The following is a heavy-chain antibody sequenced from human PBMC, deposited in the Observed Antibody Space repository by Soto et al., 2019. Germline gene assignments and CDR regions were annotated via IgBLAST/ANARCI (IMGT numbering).Heavy chain of an antibody. J-gene: IGHJ5*01. D-gene: IGHD6-19*01. CDR3: SRDVGLANRLSTDDS. V-gene: IGHV4-39*02. CDR2: IYHSGAT. Sequence: SETLSLTCTVSGASISSTTYYWDWIRQYPGKGLEWIASIYHSGATYYNPSLQTRVTIYVDTSKNQISLNLTSVTAADTAVYYCSRDVGLANRLSTDDSWGQGILVTVSS. CDR1: GASISSTTYY.